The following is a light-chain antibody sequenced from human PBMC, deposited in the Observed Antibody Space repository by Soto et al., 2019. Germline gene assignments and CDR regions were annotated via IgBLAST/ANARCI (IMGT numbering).Light chain of an antibody. CDR2: KAS. V-gene: IGKV1-5*03. CDR1: QSIGNW. Sequence: DIQMTQFPSTLSASVGDRVTITCRASQSIGNWLAWYQQKLGKAPKLLIYKASSLESGVPSRFSGSGSGTQFTLTISSLQPDDFATYYCQQYNDDVFPFGPGTKVDIK. J-gene: IGKJ3*01. CDR3: QQYNDDVFP.